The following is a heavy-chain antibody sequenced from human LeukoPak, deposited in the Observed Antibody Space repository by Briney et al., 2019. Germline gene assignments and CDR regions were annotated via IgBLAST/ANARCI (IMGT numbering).Heavy chain of an antibody. D-gene: IGHD3-16*01. J-gene: IGHJ6*02. CDR3: ARNQQLGGHSYYYYGMDV. V-gene: IGHV3-23*01. Sequence: GGSLRLSCAASGFTFRIYWMTWARQAPGKGLEWVSGISGGGVTTYYADSVKGRFTISRDNSKNTLYLQMNSLRADDTAIYYCARNQQLGGHSYYYYGMDVWGQGTTVTVSS. CDR2: ISGGGVTT. CDR1: GFTFRIYW.